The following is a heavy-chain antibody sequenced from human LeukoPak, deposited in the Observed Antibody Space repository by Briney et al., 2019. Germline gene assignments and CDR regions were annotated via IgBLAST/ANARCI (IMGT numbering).Heavy chain of an antibody. Sequence: GGSLRLSCAASGFIFSSYEMNWVRQAPGKGLEWVSYISSSGSTIYYADSVKGRFTISRDNSKSTLYIQMNSLRAEDTAVYYCARAKPKNMVRGLIMRRESRYYFDYWGQGTLVTVSS. D-gene: IGHD3-10*01. CDR1: GFIFSSYE. CDR3: ARAKPKNMVRGLIMRRESRYYFDY. CDR2: ISSSGSTI. J-gene: IGHJ4*02. V-gene: IGHV3-48*03.